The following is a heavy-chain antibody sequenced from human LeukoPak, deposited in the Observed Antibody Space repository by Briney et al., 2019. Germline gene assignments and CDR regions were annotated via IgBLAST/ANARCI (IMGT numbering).Heavy chain of an antibody. CDR3: ARVKEYSYGTFDY. J-gene: IGHJ4*02. CDR1: GGSISSSSYY. V-gene: IGHV4-39*07. CDR2: IYYSGST. Sequence: TSETLSLTCTVSGGSISSSSYYWGWIRQPPGKGLEWIGSIYYSGSTHYNPSLKSRVTISVDTSKNQFSLKLSSVTAADTAVYYCARVKEYSYGTFDYWGQGTLVTVSS. D-gene: IGHD5-18*01.